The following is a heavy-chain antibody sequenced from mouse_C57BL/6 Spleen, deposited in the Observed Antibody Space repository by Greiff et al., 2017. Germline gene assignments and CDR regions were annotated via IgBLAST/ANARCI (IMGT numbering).Heavy chain of an antibody. CDR1: GYTFTDYN. CDR3: ARQGQLRAMDY. V-gene: IGHV1-18*01. Sequence: EVQLQQSGPELVKPGASVKIPCKASGYTFTDYNMDWVKQSHGKSLEWIGDINPNNGGTSYNQKFKGKATLTVDTSSSTAYMELRSLTSEDTAVYYCARQGQLRAMDYWGQGTSVTVSS. D-gene: IGHD3-2*02. CDR2: INPNNGGT. J-gene: IGHJ4*01.